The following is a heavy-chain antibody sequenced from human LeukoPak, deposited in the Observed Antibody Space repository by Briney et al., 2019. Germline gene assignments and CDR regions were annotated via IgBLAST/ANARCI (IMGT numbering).Heavy chain of an antibody. D-gene: IGHD6-6*01. CDR3: ARNRPYSSSSEY. V-gene: IGHV1-8*03. CDR1: GYTFTSYD. J-gene: IGHJ4*02. CDR2: MNPNSGNT. Sequence: ASVKVSCKASGYTFTSYDINWVRQATGQGLEWMGWMNPNSGNTGYAQKFQGRVTITRNTSISTAYMELSSLRSEDTAVYYCARNRPYSSSSEYWGQGTLVTVSS.